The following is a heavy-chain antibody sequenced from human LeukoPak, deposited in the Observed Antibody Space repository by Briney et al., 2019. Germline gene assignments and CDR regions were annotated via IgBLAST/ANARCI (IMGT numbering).Heavy chain of an antibody. V-gene: IGHV3-23*01. Sequence: GGSLRLSCAASKFNFAMSWVRQTADKRLEWVSAISGSGDATFYTDSVKGRCTISRDNSKNTLYLQMNNLRVEDTAVYYCAKGHFASSSFFDYWGQGTLVTVSS. J-gene: IGHJ4*02. D-gene: IGHD6-6*01. CDR1: KFNFA. CDR2: ISGSGDAT. CDR3: AKGHFASSSFFDY.